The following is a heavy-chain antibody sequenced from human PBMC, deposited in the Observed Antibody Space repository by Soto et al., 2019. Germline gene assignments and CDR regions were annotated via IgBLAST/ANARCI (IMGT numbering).Heavy chain of an antibody. CDR1: GFTFSSYA. J-gene: IGHJ4*02. Sequence: QVQLVESGGGVVQPGRSLRLSCVASGFTFSSYAMHWVRQAPGKGLEWVAVISYDGTDAYYADSMKGRFTIARDNSKSTLYLQMSSLRAGDTAVYYCARAHQDIWSAYKSCPRHWGQGTLVTVSS. CDR3: ARAHQDIWSAYKSCPRH. CDR2: ISYDGTDA. V-gene: IGHV3-30-3*01. D-gene: IGHD3-3*01.